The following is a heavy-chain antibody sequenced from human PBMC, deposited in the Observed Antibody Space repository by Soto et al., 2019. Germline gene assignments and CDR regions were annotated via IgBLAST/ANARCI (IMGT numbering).Heavy chain of an antibody. CDR1: GFTFSTYA. V-gene: IGHV3-23*01. CDR2: ISGRGDGI. J-gene: IGHJ4*02. Sequence: EVQLLESGGGLVQPGGSLTLSCAASGFTFSTYAMSWVRQAPGKGLEWVSAISGRGDGIYYGDSVKGQFTISRDNSKNTVYLHRNTLRAEDTAVYSWAKQFCLSVTYPAAISRAPIDYWGQAAVVPVTS. D-gene: IGHD2-2*02. CDR3: AKQFCLSVTYPAAISRAPIDY.